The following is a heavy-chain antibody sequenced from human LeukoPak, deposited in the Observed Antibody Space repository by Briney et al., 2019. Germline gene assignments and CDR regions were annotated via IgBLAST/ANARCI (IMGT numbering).Heavy chain of an antibody. CDR3: ARSANWNYFDY. CDR1: GFTFSSYG. V-gene: IGHV3-30*03. J-gene: IGHJ4*02. D-gene: IGHD1-20*01. CDR2: ISYDGSNK. Sequence: PSGGSLRLSCAASGFTFSSYGMHWVRQAPGKGLEWVAVISYDGSNKYYADSVKGRFTISRDNSKNTLYLQMNSLRAEDTAVYYCARSANWNYFDYWGQGTLVTVSS.